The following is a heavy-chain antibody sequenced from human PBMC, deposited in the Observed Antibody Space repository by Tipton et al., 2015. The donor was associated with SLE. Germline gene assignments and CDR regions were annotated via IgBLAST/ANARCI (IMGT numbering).Heavy chain of an antibody. CDR3: ARDTRDWFLSES. J-gene: IGHJ4*02. V-gene: IGHV4-39*07. CDR1: GGSISSSSYF. CDR2: MYYSGST. D-gene: IGHD3-9*01. Sequence: TLSLTCNVSGGSISSSSYFWGWIRQPPGKGLEWIGSMYYSGSTRYNPSLKSRLTISVDTSKNQFSLNLSSVTAADTAVYYCARDTRDWFLSESWDQGALVTVSS.